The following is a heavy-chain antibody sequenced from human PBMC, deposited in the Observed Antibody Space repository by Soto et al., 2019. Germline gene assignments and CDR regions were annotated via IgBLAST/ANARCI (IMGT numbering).Heavy chain of an antibody. D-gene: IGHD4-17*01. CDR1: GGTFSSYT. J-gene: IGHJ4*02. CDR3: ATSQRGYYGDYVDY. CDR2: IIPILGIA. V-gene: IGHV1-69*02. Sequence: SVKVSCKASGGTFSSYTISWVRQAPGQGLEWMGRIIPILGIANYAQKFQGRVTITADKSTSTAYMELSSLRSEDTAVYYCATSQRGYYGDYVDYWGQGTLVTVSS.